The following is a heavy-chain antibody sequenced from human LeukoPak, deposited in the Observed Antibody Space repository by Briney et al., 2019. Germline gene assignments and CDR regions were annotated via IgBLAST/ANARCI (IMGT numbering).Heavy chain of an antibody. V-gene: IGHV4-59*01. CDR3: AREQQWLAIDY. J-gene: IGHJ4*02. CDR1: GGSISSYY. CDR2: IYYSGST. D-gene: IGHD6-19*01. Sequence: SETLSLTCTVSGGSISSYYWSWIRQPPGKGLEWIGYIYYSGSTNYNPSLKSRVTISVDTSKNQFSLKLSSVTAADTAVYYCAREQQWLAIDYWGQGTLVTVSS.